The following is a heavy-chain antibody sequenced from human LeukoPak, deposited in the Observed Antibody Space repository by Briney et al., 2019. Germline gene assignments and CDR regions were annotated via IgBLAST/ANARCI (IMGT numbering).Heavy chain of an antibody. D-gene: IGHD3-16*01. CDR2: ISYDGSNK. J-gene: IGHJ3*02. V-gene: IGHV3-30-3*01. CDR1: GFTFSSYA. Sequence: GRSLRLSCAASGFTFSSYAMHWVRQAPGKGLEWVAVISYDGSNKYYADSVKGRFTVSRDNSKNTLYLQMNSLRAEDTAVYYCARVGLRNDAFDIWGQGTMVTVSS. CDR3: ARVGLRNDAFDI.